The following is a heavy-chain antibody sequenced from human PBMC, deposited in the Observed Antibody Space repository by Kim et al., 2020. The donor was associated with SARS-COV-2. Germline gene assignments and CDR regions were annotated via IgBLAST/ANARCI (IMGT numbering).Heavy chain of an antibody. Sequence: SETLSLTCTVSGGSISSSSYYWGWIRQPPGKGLEWIGSIYYSGSTYYNPSLKSRVTISVDTSKNQFSLKLSSVTAADTAVYYCARRPTGTTVWFDPWGQGTLVTVSS. V-gene: IGHV4-39*01. CDR2: IYYSGST. J-gene: IGHJ5*02. CDR1: GGSISSSSYY. CDR3: ARRPTGTTVWFDP. D-gene: IGHD1-7*01.